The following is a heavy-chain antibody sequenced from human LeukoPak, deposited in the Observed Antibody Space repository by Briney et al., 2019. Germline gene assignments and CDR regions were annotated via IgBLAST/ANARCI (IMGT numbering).Heavy chain of an antibody. J-gene: IGHJ4*02. CDR3: ARRPYYDFWSGYYFGFDY. D-gene: IGHD3-3*01. Sequence: SETLSLTCTVSGGSISSGGYYWSWIRQPPGKGLEWIGEINHSGSTNYNPSLKSRVTISVDTSKNQFSLKLSSVTAADTAVYYCARRPYYDFWSGYYFGFDYWGQGTLVTVSS. CDR2: INHSGST. CDR1: GGSISSGGYY. V-gene: IGHV4-39*07.